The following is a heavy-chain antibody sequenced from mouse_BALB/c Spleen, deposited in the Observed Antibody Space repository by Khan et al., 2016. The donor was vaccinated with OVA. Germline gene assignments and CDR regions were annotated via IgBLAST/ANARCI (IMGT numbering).Heavy chain of an antibody. CDR2: INPSSSYP. CDR1: GYTFTSYT. J-gene: IGHJ3*01. D-gene: IGHD2-14*01. V-gene: IGHV1-4*01. CDR3: RRGGAYYRSDGWWSY. Sequence: QIQLQQSGAELARPGASVKMSCKASGYTFTSYTMHWVKQRPGQGLEWIGYINPSSSYPNYNQKFKDKATLTADKSSSTAYMQLSSLTTEDSAVYYGRRGGAYYRSDGWWSYWGRGTLAAVSA.